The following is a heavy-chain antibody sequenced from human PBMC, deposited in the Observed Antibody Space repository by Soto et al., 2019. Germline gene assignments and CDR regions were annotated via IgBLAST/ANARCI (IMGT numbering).Heavy chain of an antibody. CDR3: ARGSLDTAYTYYYYYGMDV. Sequence: ASEKVSCKASGYTFTSYGISWVRQAPGQGLEWMGWISAYNGNTNYAQKLQGRVTMTTDTSTSTAYMELRGLRSDDTAVYYCARGSLDTAYTYYYYYGMDVWGQGTTVTVSS. V-gene: IGHV1-18*04. CDR1: GYTFTSYG. J-gene: IGHJ6*02. CDR2: ISAYNGNT. D-gene: IGHD5-18*01.